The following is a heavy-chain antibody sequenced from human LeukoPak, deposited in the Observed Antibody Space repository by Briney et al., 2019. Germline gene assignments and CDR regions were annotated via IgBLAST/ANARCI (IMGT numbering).Heavy chain of an antibody. D-gene: IGHD2-2*01. Sequence: PGGSLRLSCAASGFTFSSYGMHWVRQAPGKGLEWVAVIWYDGSNKYYADSVKGRFTISRDNSKNTLYLQMNSLRAEDTAVYYCARDGYLQSVVVPLGYFDYWGQGTLVTVSS. CDR1: GFTFSSYG. V-gene: IGHV3-33*01. J-gene: IGHJ4*02. CDR2: IWYDGSNK. CDR3: ARDGYLQSVVVPLGYFDY.